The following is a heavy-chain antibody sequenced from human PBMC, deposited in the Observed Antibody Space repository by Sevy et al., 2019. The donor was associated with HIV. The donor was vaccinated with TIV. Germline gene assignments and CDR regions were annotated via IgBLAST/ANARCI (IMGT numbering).Heavy chain of an antibody. CDR1: GYTFTTYR. D-gene: IGHD2-15*01. CDR2: ISPHNGDT. CDR3: ARAYCSGGRCYSLAF. Sequence: ASVKVSCKVSGYTFTTYRITWVRQAPGQGLESMGWISPHNGDTYYAQKFQGRVTLITDTSTTTAYMELRSLRSDDTAIYYCARAYCSGGRCYSLAFWDQGTLVTVSS. V-gene: IGHV1-18*01. J-gene: IGHJ4*02.